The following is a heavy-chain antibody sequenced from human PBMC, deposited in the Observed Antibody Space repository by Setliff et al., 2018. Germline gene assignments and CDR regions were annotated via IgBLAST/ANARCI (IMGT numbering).Heavy chain of an antibody. CDR2: LSGSGGHT. CDR3: AKVGGGDVVVMLGATAYVFDY. Sequence: LRLSCVASGFPFTNYAMTWVRQAPGKGLEWVSALSGSGGHTYYADSVRGRFTISRDNSKNVVYLQMNSLRDEDTAIYYCAKVGGGDVVVMLGATAYVFDYWGQGSLVTVSS. D-gene: IGHD2-21*01. V-gene: IGHV3-23*01. CDR1: GFPFTNYA. J-gene: IGHJ4*02.